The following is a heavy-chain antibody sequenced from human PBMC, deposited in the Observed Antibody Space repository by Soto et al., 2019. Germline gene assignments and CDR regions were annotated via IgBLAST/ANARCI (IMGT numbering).Heavy chain of an antibody. D-gene: IGHD2-21*01. Sequence: QITLKESGPTLVKPTQTLTLACTFSGFSLRASGFGVGWIRQPPGKAPEWLAVIYWDDQKRYSPSLESRLTVTKDTSGNQVVLTMTNLDPLDTGTYFCAHTSPLQPRAAGDRRDAVDIWGQGTTVTVSS. V-gene: IGHV2-5*02. CDR3: AHTSPLQPRAAGDRRDAVDI. CDR2: IYWDDQK. CDR1: GFSLRASGFG. J-gene: IGHJ3*02.